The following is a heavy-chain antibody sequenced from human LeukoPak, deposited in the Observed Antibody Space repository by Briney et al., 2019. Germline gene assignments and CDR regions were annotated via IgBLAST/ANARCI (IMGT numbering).Heavy chain of an antibody. J-gene: IGHJ5*02. CDR2: INTNTGNP. Sequence: ASVNVSCKASGYTFTSYAMNWVRQAPGQGLEWMGWINTNTGNPTYAQGFTGRFVFSLDTSVSTAYLQISSLKAEDTAVYYCARDSAYYDFWSGPNWFDPWGQGTLVTVSS. CDR3: ARDSAYYDFWSGPNWFDP. D-gene: IGHD3-3*01. CDR1: GYTFTSYA. V-gene: IGHV7-4-1*02.